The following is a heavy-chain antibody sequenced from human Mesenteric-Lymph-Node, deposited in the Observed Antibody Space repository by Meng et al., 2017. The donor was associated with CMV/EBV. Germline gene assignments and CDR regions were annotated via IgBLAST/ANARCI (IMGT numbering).Heavy chain of an antibody. CDR3: ARETSEGYCSSTSCLNFDY. CDR1: GGSISSSSYY. V-gene: IGHV4-39*07. Sequence: SETLSLTCTVSGGSISSSSYYWGWIRQPPGKGLEWIGSIYYSGSTYNNPSLKSRVTISVDTSKNQFSLKLSSVTAADTAVYYCARETSEGYCSSTSCLNFDYWGQGTLVTVSS. D-gene: IGHD2-2*01. CDR2: IYYSGST. J-gene: IGHJ4*02.